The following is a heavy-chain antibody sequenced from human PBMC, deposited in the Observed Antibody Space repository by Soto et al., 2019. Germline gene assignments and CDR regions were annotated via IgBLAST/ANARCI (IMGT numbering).Heavy chain of an antibody. CDR1: GDTFSSYG. J-gene: IGHJ5*02. D-gene: IGHD2-2*01. V-gene: IGHV1-18*01. Sequence: PVKVSCKSSGDTFSSYGIRCVRQAPGQPLEWLGWISLYSDGTNYAQKFQGRVSMTTDTSTTTAYMELRSLRSDDTAVYYCARVVPGAEAWFGPWGQGTLVTVSS. CDR2: ISLYSDGT. CDR3: ARVVPGAEAWFGP.